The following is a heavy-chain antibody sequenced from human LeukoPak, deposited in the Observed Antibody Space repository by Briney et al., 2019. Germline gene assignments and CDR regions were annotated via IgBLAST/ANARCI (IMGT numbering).Heavy chain of an antibody. V-gene: IGHV3-21*01. J-gene: IGHJ4*02. CDR1: GFTFSSYS. D-gene: IGHD6-19*01. CDR2: ISSSRSYI. CDR3: ARPAVAGTFDY. Sequence: GGSLRLSCAASGFTFSSYSMNWVRQAPGKGLEWVSSISSSRSYIYYADSVKGRFTISRDNAKNSLYLQMNSLRAEDTAVYYCARPAVAGTFDYWGQGTLVTVSS.